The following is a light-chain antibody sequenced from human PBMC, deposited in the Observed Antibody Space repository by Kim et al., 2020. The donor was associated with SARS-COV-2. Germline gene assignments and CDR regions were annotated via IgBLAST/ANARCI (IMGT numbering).Light chain of an antibody. V-gene: IGLV3-1*01. CDR2: QDT. CDR1: KLGDKY. Sequence: PGQTASITCSGDKLGDKYACWYQQKPGQSPLLVIYQDTKRPSGIPERFSGSNSGNTATLTISGTQAMDEADYYCQAWDSSAYVFGTGTKVTVL. J-gene: IGLJ1*01. CDR3: QAWDSSAYV.